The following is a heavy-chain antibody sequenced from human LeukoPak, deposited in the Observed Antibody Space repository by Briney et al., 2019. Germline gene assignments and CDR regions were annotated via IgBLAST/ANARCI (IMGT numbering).Heavy chain of an antibody. V-gene: IGHV1-46*01. CDR1: GYTFTNYY. CDR3: ARGRFPTKRSAYYYGAFDI. J-gene: IGHJ3*02. Sequence: ASVNASCKASGYTFTNYYMHWVRQAPGQGLEWMGIVNPSGGSTSYAQKFQGRVTMTRDTSTSTVYMELSSLRSEDTALYYCARGRFPTKRSAYYYGAFDIWGQGTMVTVSS. CDR2: VNPSGGST. D-gene: IGHD3-22*01.